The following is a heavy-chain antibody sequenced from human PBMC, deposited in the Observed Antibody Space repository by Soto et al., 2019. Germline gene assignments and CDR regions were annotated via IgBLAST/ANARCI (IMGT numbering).Heavy chain of an antibody. Sequence: SETLSLTCAVSGGSISSGGYSWSWIRQPPGKGLEWIGYIYHSGSTYYNPSLKSRVTISVDRSKNQFSLKLSSVTAADTAVYHCASSSGSRYYYDHGRTLDYWGQGTLVTVS. CDR3: ASSSGSRYYYDHGRTLDY. J-gene: IGHJ4*02. CDR1: GGSISSGGYS. D-gene: IGHD3-22*01. V-gene: IGHV4-30-2*01. CDR2: IYHSGST.